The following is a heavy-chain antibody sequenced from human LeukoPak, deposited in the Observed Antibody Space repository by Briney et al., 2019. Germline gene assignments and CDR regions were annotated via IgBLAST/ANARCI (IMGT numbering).Heavy chain of an antibody. CDR2: IDSRSATI. V-gene: IGHV3-48*03. CDR1: GFTFSTYE. Sequence: GGSLRLSCAASGFTFSTYEMNWLRQAPGKGLEWVAYIDSRSATIYYSESVKGRFAISRDNAKNSLYLQMNSLRAEDTAIYYCARGLGMAHYYYMDVWGKGTTVTISS. J-gene: IGHJ6*03. D-gene: IGHD5-24*01. CDR3: ARGLGMAHYYYMDV.